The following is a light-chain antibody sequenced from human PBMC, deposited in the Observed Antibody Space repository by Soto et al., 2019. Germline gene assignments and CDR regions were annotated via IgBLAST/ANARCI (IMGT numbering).Light chain of an antibody. CDR3: SSYTGSSTFV. CDR2: DVN. J-gene: IGLJ1*01. V-gene: IGLV2-14*01. Sequence: QSVLTQPASVYGSPGQSITISCTGTSSDVGGYDYVSWYQQLPGKAPKLLIYDVNNRPSGVSHRFSGSKSGNTASLTISGLQAEDEADYYCSSYTGSSTFVFGTGTKVT. CDR1: SSDVGGYDY.